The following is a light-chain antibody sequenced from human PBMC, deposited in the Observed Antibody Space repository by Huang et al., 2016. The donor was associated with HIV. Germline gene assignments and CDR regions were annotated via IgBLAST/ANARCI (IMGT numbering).Light chain of an antibody. V-gene: IGKV3-20*01. CDR2: CVS. Sequence: EVVLTQSPGILSLSAGERASLSCRASRNLTNSQLAWYQQKVGQPPRLLGFCVSTRVSGVPERFTGGVSGRDFTLSISGLEPYDFATYYCQQYDTFSFGQGTRLE. J-gene: IGKJ2*01. CDR1: RNLTNSQ. CDR3: QQYDTFS.